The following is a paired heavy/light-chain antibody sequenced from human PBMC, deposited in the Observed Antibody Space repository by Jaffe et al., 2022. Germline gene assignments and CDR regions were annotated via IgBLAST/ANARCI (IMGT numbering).Light chain of an antibody. CDR2: GAS. V-gene: IGKV3-20*01. CDR1: QSVSSSY. J-gene: IGKJ1*01. Sequence: EIVLTQSPGTLSLSPGERATLSCRASQSVSSSYLAWYQQKPGQAPRLLIYGASSRATGIPDRFSGSGSGTDFTLTISRLEPEDFAVYYCQQYGSSWTFGQGTKVEIK. CDR3: QQYGSSWT.
Heavy chain of an antibody. J-gene: IGHJ6*04. D-gene: IGHD2-2*01. CDR3: ARVSLEISPSHCSSTSCYFVYAGV. Sequence: QVQLQESGPGLVKPSGTLSLTCAVSGGSISSSNWWSWVRQPPGKGLEWIGEIYHSGSTNYNPSLKSRVTISVDKSKNQFSLKLSSVTAADTAVYYCARVSLEISPSHCSSTSCYFVYAGVWGKGTTVTVSS. CDR2: IYHSGST. V-gene: IGHV4-4*02. CDR1: GGSISSSNW.